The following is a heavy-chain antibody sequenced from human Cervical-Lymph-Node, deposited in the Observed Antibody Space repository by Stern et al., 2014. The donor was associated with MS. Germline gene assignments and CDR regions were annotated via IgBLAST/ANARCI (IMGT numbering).Heavy chain of an antibody. CDR2: INPNSGGT. D-gene: IGHD3-10*01. Sequence: QVQLVQSGAEVKKPGDSVKVSCKASGYTFTGYHLYWVRQAPGQGLEWMGRINPNSGGTTYAQKFQGRVIMTRDTSIGTAYMELSGLRSDDTGVYYCARSMQFGESYFDYWGQGTLVTVSS. J-gene: IGHJ4*02. CDR1: GYTFTGYH. CDR3: ARSMQFGESYFDY. V-gene: IGHV1-2*05.